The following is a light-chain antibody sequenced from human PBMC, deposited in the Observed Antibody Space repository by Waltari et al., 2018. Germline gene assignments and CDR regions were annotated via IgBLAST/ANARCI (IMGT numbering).Light chain of an antibody. J-gene: IGLJ2*01. CDR3: YSAADNHRVL. CDR1: LPAKQS. Sequence: SSELTQPASVSVSLGQTAVITCSGDLPAKQSGRWFQQKPGQAPVLFIYKDIERPSGIPDRFSGSSSGTTLTLTISGAQVEDEAAYYCYSAADNHRVLFGGGTKLTVL. CDR2: KDI. V-gene: IGLV3-27*01.